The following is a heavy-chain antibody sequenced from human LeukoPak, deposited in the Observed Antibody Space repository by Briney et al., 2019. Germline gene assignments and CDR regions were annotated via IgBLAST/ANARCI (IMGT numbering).Heavy chain of an antibody. CDR3: ARGTYLYGMDV. CDR1: GYTFTSYG. J-gene: IGHJ6*02. D-gene: IGHD2-2*01. V-gene: IGHV1-2*04. Sequence: EASVKVSCKASGYTFTSYGVSWVRQAPGQGLEWMGWINPNSGGTNYAQKFQGWVTMTRDTSISTAYMELSRLRSDDTAVYYCARGTYLYGMDVWGQGTTVTVSS. CDR2: INPNSGGT.